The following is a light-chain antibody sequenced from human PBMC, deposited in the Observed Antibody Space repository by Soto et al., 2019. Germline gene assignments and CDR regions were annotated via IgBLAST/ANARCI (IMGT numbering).Light chain of an antibody. V-gene: IGLV1-36*01. CDR3: AAWDDSLNGVV. Sequence: QSVLTQPPSVSEAPRQRVTISCSGSSSNVGNHAVNWYQQPPGKAPKLLIYYDDLLTSGVSDRFSGSKSGTSASLAISGLQSEDEADYYCAAWDDSLNGVVFGGGTKLTVL. CDR1: SSNVGNHA. J-gene: IGLJ2*01. CDR2: YDD.